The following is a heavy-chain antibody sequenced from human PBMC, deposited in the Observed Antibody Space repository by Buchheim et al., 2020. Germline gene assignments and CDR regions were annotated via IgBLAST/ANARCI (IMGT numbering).Heavy chain of an antibody. Sequence: EVQLVESGGGLVQPGGSLRLSCAAPGFTLSSHQLNWVRQAPGKGLEWVSFISTSGSTVYHADSVQGRFSTSRDNAKNSLYLKMDSLRAEDTAVYYCAREVSHDAFDIWGQGT. D-gene: IGHD5/OR15-5a*01. V-gene: IGHV3-48*03. CDR3: AREVSHDAFDI. CDR2: ISTSGSTV. CDR1: GFTLSSHQ. J-gene: IGHJ3*02.